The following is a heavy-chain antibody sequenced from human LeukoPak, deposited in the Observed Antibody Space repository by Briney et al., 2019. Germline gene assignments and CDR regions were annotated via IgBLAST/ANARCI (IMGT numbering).Heavy chain of an antibody. CDR3: AKDFKDYGVKGPLGPLDY. V-gene: IGHV3-33*06. Sequence: LRLSYAPSGCSFNTYGIHGLRQAPGQGGDGVAVVWYEGSYKYYGDPVQGRFTICRDNSRNALYLQMNSLRAEDTAVYYCAKDFKDYGVKGPLGPLDYWGQGTLVSVSS. CDR2: VWYEGSYK. J-gene: IGHJ4*02. CDR1: GCSFNTYG. D-gene: IGHD4-23*01.